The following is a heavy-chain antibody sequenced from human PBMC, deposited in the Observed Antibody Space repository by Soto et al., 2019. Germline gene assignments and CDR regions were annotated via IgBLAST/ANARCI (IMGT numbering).Heavy chain of an antibody. V-gene: IGHV1-46*01. D-gene: IGHD2-15*01. CDR1: GYKFTTYF. CDR3: VRGYCTTSPCSGDFQF. J-gene: IGHJ1*01. Sequence: QVQLVQSGAELKNPGASVKVACKASGYKFTTYFIHWVRQAHGQGLEWMGMIHPSGDTGYAQKFRGRVTMTIDTSTTTAYMELRNLTSEDTAVYFSVRGYCTTSPCSGDFQFWGQGTLVTVSS. CDR2: IHPSGDT.